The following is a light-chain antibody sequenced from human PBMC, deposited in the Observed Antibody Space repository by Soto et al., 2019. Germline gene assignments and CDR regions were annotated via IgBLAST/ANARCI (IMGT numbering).Light chain of an antibody. J-gene: IGLJ2*01. V-gene: IGLV4-69*01. CDR1: SGHSNYA. Sequence: QPVLTQSPSASASLGASVKLTCTLSSGHSNYAIAWHQQQPEKGPRYLMKLNSDGSHSKGDGIPDRFSGSSSGAERYLTISSLQSEDEADYSCQTWGSGAVVFGGGTKLTVL. CDR3: QTWGSGAVV. CDR2: LNSDGSH.